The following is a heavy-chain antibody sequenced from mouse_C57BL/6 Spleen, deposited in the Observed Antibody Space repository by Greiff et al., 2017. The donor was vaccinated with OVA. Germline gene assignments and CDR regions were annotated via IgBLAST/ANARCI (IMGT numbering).Heavy chain of an antibody. D-gene: IGHD1-1*01. Sequence: VQLQQSGAELVRPGASVKLSCTASGFNIKDAYMHWVKQRPEQGLEWIGRIDPENGDTESASKFQGKATITADTSSNTAYLQLSSLTSEDTAVYYCTTGTTVVDWYFDVWGTGTTVTVSS. CDR2: IDPENGDT. CDR3: TTGTTVVDWYFDV. CDR1: GFNIKDAY. J-gene: IGHJ1*03. V-gene: IGHV14-4*01.